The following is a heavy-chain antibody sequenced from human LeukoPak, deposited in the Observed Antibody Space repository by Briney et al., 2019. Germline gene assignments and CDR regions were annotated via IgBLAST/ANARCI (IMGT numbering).Heavy chain of an antibody. Sequence: GSLRLSCAASGFTFSTFNMHWVRQAPGKRLAWVAVFSRDGRSTFYAENVQGRFTLSRDNSKNTLSLQMNSLRGDDTAVYYCARSYDSSGYYSFDCWGQGTLVTVSS. CDR3: ARSYDSSGYYSFDC. CDR2: FSRDGRST. V-gene: IGHV3-30*03. J-gene: IGHJ4*02. D-gene: IGHD3-22*01. CDR1: GFTFSTFN.